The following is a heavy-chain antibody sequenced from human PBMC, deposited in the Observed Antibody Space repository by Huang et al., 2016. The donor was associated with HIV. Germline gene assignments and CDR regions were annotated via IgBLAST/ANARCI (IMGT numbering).Heavy chain of an antibody. CDR2: IKHSGST. Sequence: QVQLQQWGAGLLKPSETLSLTCAVYGGSFSGYYWSWIRQPPGKGLEWIGEIKHSGSTHYNPPLKSRVTISVDTSKNQFSLKLSSVTAADTAVYYCASLAAATTSFDYWGQGTLVTVSS. CDR3: ASLAAATTSFDY. J-gene: IGHJ4*02. D-gene: IGHD6-13*01. CDR1: GGSFSGYY. V-gene: IGHV4-34*01.